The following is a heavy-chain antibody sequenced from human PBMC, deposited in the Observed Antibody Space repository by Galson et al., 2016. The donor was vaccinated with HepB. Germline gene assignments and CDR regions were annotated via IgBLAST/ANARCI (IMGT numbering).Heavy chain of an antibody. D-gene: IGHD5/OR15-5a*01. CDR3: ATTLGAVSLPDY. CDR2: IWYDGTNT. Sequence: SLRPSCAASEFTFSSYGMHWVRQAPGKGLEWVAVIWYDGTNTYYADSVKGRFTISRDNSKNAPYLQMNSLRAEEPAVYYCATTLGAVSLPDYWGQGTLVTVSS. J-gene: IGHJ4*02. CDR1: EFTFSSYG. V-gene: IGHV3-33*01.